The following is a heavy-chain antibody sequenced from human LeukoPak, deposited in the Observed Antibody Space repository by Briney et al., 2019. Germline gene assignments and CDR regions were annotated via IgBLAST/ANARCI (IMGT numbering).Heavy chain of an antibody. Sequence: SETLSLTCTVSGGSISSYYWSWIRQPPGKGLDWIGYIYYSENANYNPSLKSRVTISVDTSKNQFSLKLSSVTAADTAVYYCARRGGSPLGAFDIWGQGTMVTVSS. CDR2: IYYSENA. J-gene: IGHJ3*02. D-gene: IGHD1-26*01. CDR3: ARRGGSPLGAFDI. CDR1: GGSISSYY. V-gene: IGHV4-59*01.